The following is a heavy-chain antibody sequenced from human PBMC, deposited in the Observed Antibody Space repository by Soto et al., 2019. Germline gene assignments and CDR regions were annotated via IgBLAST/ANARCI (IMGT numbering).Heavy chain of an antibody. CDR3: AKAKDFWGDYFDY. D-gene: IGHD3-3*01. Sequence: EVQLLESGGALVQPGGSLRLSCSASGFTFSSSAMSWVRQAPGKGLEWVSAISGSGDSTYYVDSVKGRFTISRYNSKNTLYLQMNSLRAEDTAVYYCAKAKDFWGDYFDYWGQGTLVTVSS. J-gene: IGHJ4*02. CDR1: GFTFSSSA. V-gene: IGHV3-23*01. CDR2: ISGSGDST.